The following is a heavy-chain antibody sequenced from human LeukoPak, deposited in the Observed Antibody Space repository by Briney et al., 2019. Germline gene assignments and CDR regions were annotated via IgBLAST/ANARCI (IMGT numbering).Heavy chain of an antibody. Sequence: SETLSLTCTVSGGSISSYYWNWIRQPPGKGLEWIGYINYIRTTDYNPSLKSRVPISLDTSKNRFSLKLSSVTAADTAMYYCARSYSSSDHYYYYGMDVWGQGTTVTVSS. CDR2: INYIRTT. CDR1: GGSISSYY. D-gene: IGHD6-13*01. J-gene: IGHJ6*02. CDR3: ARSYSSSDHYYYYGMDV. V-gene: IGHV4-59*08.